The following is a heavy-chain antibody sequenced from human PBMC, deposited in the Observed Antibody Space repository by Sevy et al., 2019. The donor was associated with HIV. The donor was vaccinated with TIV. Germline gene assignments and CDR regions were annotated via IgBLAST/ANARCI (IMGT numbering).Heavy chain of an antibody. CDR1: GFTFSSYA. J-gene: IGHJ4*02. CDR2: ISGSGGST. Sequence: GGSLRLSCAASGFTFSSYAMSWVRQAPGQGLQSVSAISGSGGSTYYADSVKGRFTISRDNSKNTLYLQMNSLRAEDTAVYYCAKLKAAAAPYYFDYWGQGTLVTVSS. D-gene: IGHD6-13*01. V-gene: IGHV3-23*01. CDR3: AKLKAAAAPYYFDY.